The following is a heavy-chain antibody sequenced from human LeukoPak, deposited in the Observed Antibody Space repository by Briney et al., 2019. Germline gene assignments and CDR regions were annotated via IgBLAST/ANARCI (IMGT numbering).Heavy chain of an antibody. CDR2: IIAIGSGT. J-gene: IGHJ5*02. Sequence: GGSLRLSCAPPGFTSITHWRHWVRQAQEKGLLGAAHIIAIGSGTYYAASVKGRFTISRDNAKNTLYLQMHSLTAEDTAVYYCVRGALRDCSYTSCSRGNWFDPWGQGTLVTVSS. CDR3: VRGALRDCSYTSCSRGNWFDP. D-gene: IGHD2-2*01. CDR1: GFTSITHW. V-gene: IGHV3-74*01.